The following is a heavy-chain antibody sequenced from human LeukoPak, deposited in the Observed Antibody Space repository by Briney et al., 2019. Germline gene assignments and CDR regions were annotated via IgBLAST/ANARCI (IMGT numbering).Heavy chain of an antibody. V-gene: IGHV4-59*01. CDR3: ARADYDFWSGYSAFDY. J-gene: IGHJ4*02. Sequence: SETLSLTCTVSGGSISSYYWSWIRQPPGKGLEWIGYIYYSGSTNYNPSLKSRVTISEDTSKNQFSLKLSSVTAADTAVYYCARADYDFWSGYSAFDYWGQGTLVTVSS. D-gene: IGHD3-3*01. CDR1: GGSISSYY. CDR2: IYYSGST.